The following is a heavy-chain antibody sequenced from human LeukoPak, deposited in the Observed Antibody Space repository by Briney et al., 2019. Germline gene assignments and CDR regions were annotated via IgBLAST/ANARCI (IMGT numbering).Heavy chain of an antibody. CDR3: ARGVTPFDY. CDR2: MYHSGST. V-gene: IGHV4-38-2*01. D-gene: IGHD2-21*02. CDR1: GYSISSGYY. Sequence: SETLSLTCSVSGYSISSGYYWGWIRQPPGKGLEWIGSMYHSGSTYYNPSLKSRVTISVDTSKNQFSLRLSSVTAADTAVYYCARGVTPFDYWGQGTLVTVSS. J-gene: IGHJ4*02.